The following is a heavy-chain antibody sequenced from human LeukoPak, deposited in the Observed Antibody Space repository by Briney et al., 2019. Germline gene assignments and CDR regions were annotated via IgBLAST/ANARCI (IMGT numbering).Heavy chain of an antibody. CDR2: ISHIGST. CDR1: GASISGHY. CDR3: ARDRISINALGI. D-gene: IGHD1-14*01. J-gene: IGHJ3*02. Sequence: SETLSLTCTVSGASISGHYLTWIRQPPGKGLEWIGYISHIGSTNYNPSLKSRVTISVDTSKNQFSLKLTSVTAADTAVYYCARDRISINALGIWGQGTMVTVSS. V-gene: IGHV4-59*11.